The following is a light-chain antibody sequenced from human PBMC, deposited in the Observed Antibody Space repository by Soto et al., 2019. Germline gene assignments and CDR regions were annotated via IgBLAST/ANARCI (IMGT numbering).Light chain of an antibody. CDR3: QQYNTYPLT. Sequence: DIQMTQSPSTLSASLGDRVTITCRASQSLSSWLAWYQQKPGKAPKVLIYKASTLESGVPSRFSGSGSGTEFTLTISSLQPDDFATYFCQQYNTYPLTFGGGTKVDIK. J-gene: IGKJ4*01. V-gene: IGKV1-5*03. CDR2: KAS. CDR1: QSLSSW.